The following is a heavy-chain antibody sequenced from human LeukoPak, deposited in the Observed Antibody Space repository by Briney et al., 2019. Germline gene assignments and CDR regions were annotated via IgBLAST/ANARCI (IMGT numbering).Heavy chain of an antibody. CDR1: GFTFSSYA. CDR2: ISGSGGST. Sequence: GGSLRLSCAASGFTFSSYAMRWVRQAPGKGLEWVSAISGSGGSTYYADSVKGRFTISRDNSKNTLYLQMNSLRAEDTAVYYCAREGPYYYDSSGYQPHYDYWGQGTLVTVSS. D-gene: IGHD3-22*01. V-gene: IGHV3-23*01. J-gene: IGHJ4*02. CDR3: AREGPYYYDSSGYQPHYDY.